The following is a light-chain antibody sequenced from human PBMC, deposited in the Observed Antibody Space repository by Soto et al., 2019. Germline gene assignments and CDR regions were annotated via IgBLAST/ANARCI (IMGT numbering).Light chain of an antibody. J-gene: IGKJ3*01. CDR3: QQTYSTLFT. CDR1: QSINKY. CDR2: GAS. Sequence: DIQMTQSPSSLSASVGDRVTITCRASQSINKYINWYQQKPGKAPNLLINGASSLQSGVPSRFSGSGSGTDFTLTISNLQPEDFATYYCQQTYSTLFTFGPGTKVDIK. V-gene: IGKV1-39*01.